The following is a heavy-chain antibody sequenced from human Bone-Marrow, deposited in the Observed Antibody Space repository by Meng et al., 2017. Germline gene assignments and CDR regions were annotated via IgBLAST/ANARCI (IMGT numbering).Heavy chain of an antibody. V-gene: IGHV4-34*01. J-gene: IGHJ4*02. Sequence: QVQLQQWGAGLLKPSETLPLTCAVYGGSFSGYYWSWIRQPPGKGLEWIGEINHSGSTNYNPSLKSRVTISVDTSKNQFSLKLSSVTAADTAVYYCARGGYCSGGSCNWGQGTLVTVSS. CDR3: ARGGYCSGGSCN. D-gene: IGHD2-15*01. CDR1: GGSFSGYY. CDR2: INHSGST.